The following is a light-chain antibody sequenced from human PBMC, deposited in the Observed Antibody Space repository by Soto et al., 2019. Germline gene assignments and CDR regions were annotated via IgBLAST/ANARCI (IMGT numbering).Light chain of an antibody. CDR3: QQSYSTPRT. CDR2: AAS. V-gene: IGKV1-8*01. J-gene: IGKJ1*01. Sequence: AIRMTQSPSSFSASTGDRVTITCRASQGISSYLVWYQQKPGKAPKLLIYAASTLQSGVPSRFSGSGSGTDFTLTISSLQPDDFATYYCQQSYSTPRTFGQGTKVDIK. CDR1: QGISSY.